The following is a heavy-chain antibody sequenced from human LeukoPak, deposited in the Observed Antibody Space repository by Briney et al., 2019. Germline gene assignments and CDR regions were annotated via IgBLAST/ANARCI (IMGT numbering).Heavy chain of an antibody. CDR2: IYTSGST. Sequence: SGTLSLTCTVSGGSISSYYWSWIRQPAGKGLEWIGRIYTSGSTNYNPSLKSRVTMSVDTSKNQFSLKLSSVTAADTAVYYCARGLSCSGGSCYGSWFDPWGQGTLVTVSS. J-gene: IGHJ5*02. V-gene: IGHV4-4*07. D-gene: IGHD2-15*01. CDR1: GGSISSYY. CDR3: ARGLSCSGGSCYGSWFDP.